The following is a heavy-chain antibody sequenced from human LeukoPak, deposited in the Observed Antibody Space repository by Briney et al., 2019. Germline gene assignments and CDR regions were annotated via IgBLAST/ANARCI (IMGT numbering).Heavy chain of an antibody. CDR2: ISSSETT. V-gene: IGHV4-59*02. CDR1: GGSVTSYY. Sequence: PSETLSLTCSVSGGSVTSYYWNWVRQTPGKGLEWIGYISSSETTDYGPSFKSRVTMSLDTSKNQFSLKLSSVTAADTAVYYCARVASTTRRHDAFDIWGQGTMVTISS. CDR3: ARVASTTRRHDAFDI. J-gene: IGHJ3*02. D-gene: IGHD1-1*01.